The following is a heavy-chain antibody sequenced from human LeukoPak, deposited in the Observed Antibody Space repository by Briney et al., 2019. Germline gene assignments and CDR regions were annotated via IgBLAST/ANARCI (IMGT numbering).Heavy chain of an antibody. CDR3: ASNYGG. V-gene: IGHV3-7*03. D-gene: IGHD4-11*01. CDR2: IKQDGSEK. Sequence: PGGSLRLSCAASGFDFSNYWMYWDRQAPGKGLEWVANIKQDGSEKYYVDSVRGRFTISRDNAKNSLSLQMNSLRAEDTAVYYCASNYGGWGQGTLVTVSS. J-gene: IGHJ4*02. CDR1: GFDFSNYW.